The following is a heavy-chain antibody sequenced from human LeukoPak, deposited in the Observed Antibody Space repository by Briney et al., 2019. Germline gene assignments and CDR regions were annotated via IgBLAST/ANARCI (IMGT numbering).Heavy chain of an antibody. CDR3: ARDDRSTTIFGVVIMEAPPDAFDI. CDR1: GYTFTSYG. J-gene: IGHJ3*02. Sequence: GASVKVSCKASGYTFTSYGISWVRQAPGQGLEWIGWISAYNGNTNYAQKLQGRVTMTTDTSTSTAYMELRSLRSDDTAVYYCARDDRSTTIFGVVIMEAPPDAFDIWGQGTMVTVSS. CDR2: ISAYNGNT. D-gene: IGHD3-3*01. V-gene: IGHV1-18*01.